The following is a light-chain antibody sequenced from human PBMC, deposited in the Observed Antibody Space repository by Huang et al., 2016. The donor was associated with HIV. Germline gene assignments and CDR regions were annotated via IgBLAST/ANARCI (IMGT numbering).Light chain of an antibody. J-gene: IGKJ4*01. V-gene: IGKV1-33*01. CDR2: DSS. Sequence: DIQLTQSPSYLSAAVGDRVTITCQASQDIKHHLNWYHQTPGKAPRVLIYDSSNFETGVPSRFSGSRSGTDFTFTINSLQPEDFGTYFCQQYANLVSFGGGTRVDI. CDR3: QQYANLVS. CDR1: QDIKHH.